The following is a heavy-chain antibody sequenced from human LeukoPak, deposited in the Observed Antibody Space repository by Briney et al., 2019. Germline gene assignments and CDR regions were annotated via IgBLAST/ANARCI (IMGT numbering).Heavy chain of an antibody. J-gene: IGHJ6*02. D-gene: IGHD3-16*01. CDR2: IIPIFGIA. CDR3: SSTPGDSYYYYGMDV. V-gene: IGHV1-69*04. CDR1: GGTFSSYA. Sequence: SVKVSCKASGGTFSSYAISWMRQAPGQGLEWMGRIIPIFGIANYAQKFQGRVTITADKSTSTAYMELSSLRPEDTAVYYCSSTPGDSYYYYGMDVWGQGTTVTVSS.